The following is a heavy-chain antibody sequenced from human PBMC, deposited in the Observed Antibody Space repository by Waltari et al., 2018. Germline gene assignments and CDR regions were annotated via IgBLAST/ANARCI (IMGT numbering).Heavy chain of an antibody. V-gene: IGHV4-34*02. CDR2: VDQGGSA. CDR1: GGSFSGYY. Sequence: QVQLQQWGAGLLKPSETLSLTCGVSGGSFSGYYWGWIRQPPGQGLGWVGEVDQGGSATYHPSLKSRVTMSVDTSSNQFSLKMISVTAADTAVYYCARGNGGYSDWGPGALVAVSS. D-gene: IGHD1-26*01. CDR3: ARGNGGYSD. J-gene: IGHJ4*02.